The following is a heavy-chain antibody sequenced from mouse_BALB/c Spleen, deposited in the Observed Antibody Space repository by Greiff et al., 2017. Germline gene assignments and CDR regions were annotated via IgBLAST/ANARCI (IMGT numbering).Heavy chain of an antibody. CDR2: ISSGGSYT. Sequence: EVNVVESGGGLVKPGGSLKLSCAASGFTFSSYAMSWVRQTPEKRLEWVATISSGGSYTYYPDSVKGRFTISRDNAKNTLYLQMSSLRSEDTAMYYCARQVHYYGSSYFDYWGQGTTLTVSS. D-gene: IGHD1-1*01. J-gene: IGHJ2*01. V-gene: IGHV5-9-3*01. CDR1: GFTFSSYA. CDR3: ARQVHYYGSSYFDY.